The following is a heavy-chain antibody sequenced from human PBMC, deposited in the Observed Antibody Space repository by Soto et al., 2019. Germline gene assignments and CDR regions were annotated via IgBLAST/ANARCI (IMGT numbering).Heavy chain of an antibody. V-gene: IGHV4-61*08. Sequence: SETLSLTCTVSGGSISSGGYSWSWIRQPPEKGQEWIGYIYNTGSTYYNPSFKSRVTISVDTSKNQFSLKLISVTAADTAVFYCARDLWGYCGTDCYPLDVWGQGTTVTVSS. CDR2: IYNTGST. CDR1: GGSISSGGYS. D-gene: IGHD2-21*02. J-gene: IGHJ6*02. CDR3: ARDLWGYCGTDCYPLDV.